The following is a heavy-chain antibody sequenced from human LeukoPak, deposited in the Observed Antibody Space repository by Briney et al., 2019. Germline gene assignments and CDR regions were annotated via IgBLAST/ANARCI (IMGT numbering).Heavy chain of an antibody. CDR2: IKQDGSEK. CDR3: ARVGSRGGY. Sequence: PGGSLRLSCAACGFTFSSYWMSWVRQAPGKGLEWVANIKQDGSEKYYVDSVKGRFTISRDNAKNSLYLQMNSLRAEDTAVYYCARVGSRGGYWGQGTLVTVSS. CDR1: GFTFSSYW. V-gene: IGHV3-7*01. J-gene: IGHJ4*02. D-gene: IGHD1-26*01.